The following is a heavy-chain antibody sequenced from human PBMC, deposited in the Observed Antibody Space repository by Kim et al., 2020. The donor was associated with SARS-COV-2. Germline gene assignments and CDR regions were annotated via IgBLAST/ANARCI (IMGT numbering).Heavy chain of an antibody. J-gene: IGHJ4*02. Sequence: ASVKVSCKASGYTFTGYYMHWVRQAPGQGLEWMGWINPNSGGTNYAQKFQGRVTMTRDTSISTAYMELSRLRSDDTAVYYCARVSTMVGAPGYWGQGTLVTVSS. D-gene: IGHD1-26*01. CDR2: INPNSGGT. CDR1: GYTFTGYY. CDR3: ARVSTMVGAPGY. V-gene: IGHV1-2*02.